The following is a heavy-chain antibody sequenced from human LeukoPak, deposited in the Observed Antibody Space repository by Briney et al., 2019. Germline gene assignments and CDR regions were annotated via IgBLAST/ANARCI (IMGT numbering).Heavy chain of an antibody. CDR2: INSDGSTT. CDR1: GFTFSSYW. J-gene: IGHJ6*02. D-gene: IGHD6-13*01. CDR3: ARVRSSPPTGLDV. Sequence: GGSLRLSCAASGFTFSSYWMHWVPQPPGKGLVWVSRINSDGSTTNYADSVKGRFTISRDNTKNTLFLQMNSLRVEDTAVYYCARVRSSPPTGLDVWGQGTTVSVSS. V-gene: IGHV3-74*01.